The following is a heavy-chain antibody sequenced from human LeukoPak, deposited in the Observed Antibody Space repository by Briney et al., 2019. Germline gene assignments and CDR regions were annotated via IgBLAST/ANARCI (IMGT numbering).Heavy chain of an antibody. V-gene: IGHV4-39*07. Sequence: SETLSLTCTVSGGSISSSSYYWGWIRQPPGKGLEWIGSIYYSGSTYYNPSLKSRVTISVDTSKNQFSLKLSSVTAADTAFYYCARVVAVAGREYFHHWGQGTLVTVSS. J-gene: IGHJ1*01. CDR1: GGSISSSSYY. CDR3: ARVVAVAGREYFHH. D-gene: IGHD6-13*01. CDR2: IYYSGST.